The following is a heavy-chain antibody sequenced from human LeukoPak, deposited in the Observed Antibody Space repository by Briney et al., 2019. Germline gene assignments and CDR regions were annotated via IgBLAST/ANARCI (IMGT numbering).Heavy chain of an antibody. D-gene: IGHD2-8*01. Sequence: PGGSLRLSCSASGFPFSTYGMHWVRQAPGKGLEWVAIIWYDGSNKYYADSVKGRFTISRDNSKNTLYLQMNSLRAEDTAVYYCARVPYATVADAFDIWGQGTLVTVSS. J-gene: IGHJ3*02. CDR2: IWYDGSNK. CDR3: ARVPYATVADAFDI. V-gene: IGHV3-33*08. CDR1: GFPFSTYG.